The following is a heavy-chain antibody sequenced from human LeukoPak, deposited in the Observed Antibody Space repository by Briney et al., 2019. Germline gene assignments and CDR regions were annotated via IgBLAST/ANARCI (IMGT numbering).Heavy chain of an antibody. J-gene: IGHJ3*02. CDR2: INPNSGGT. Sequence: ASVKVSCKASGYTFTGYYMHWVRQAPGQGLEWMGWINPNSGGTNYAQKFQGRVTMTRDTSISTAYMELSRLRSDDTAVYYCARVSGSQGRGAFDIWGQGTMVTVSS. CDR3: ARVSGSQGRGAFDI. CDR1: GYTFTGYY. V-gene: IGHV1-2*02. D-gene: IGHD1-26*01.